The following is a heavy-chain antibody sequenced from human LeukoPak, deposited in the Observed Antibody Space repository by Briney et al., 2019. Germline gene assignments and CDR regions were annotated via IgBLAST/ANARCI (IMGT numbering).Heavy chain of an antibody. D-gene: IGHD4-17*01. CDR1: DGSVPSYY. CDR2: INRSGSI. CDR3: ALGDNYGDYEVDY. Sequence: SETLSLTCTVSDGSVPSYYWSWIRQPPGKGLEWIGEINRSGSIYYNPSLKSRVTISVDTSKNRFSLKISSVTAADTAVYYCALGDNYGDYEVDYWGQGTLVTVSS. J-gene: IGHJ4*02. V-gene: IGHV4-34*01.